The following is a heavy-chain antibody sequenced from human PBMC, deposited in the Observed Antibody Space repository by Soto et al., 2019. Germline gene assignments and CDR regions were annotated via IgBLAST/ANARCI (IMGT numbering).Heavy chain of an antibody. CDR3: ARGGHVVVVTAALDY. D-gene: IGHD2-21*02. Sequence: QVQLMQSGAEVKKPGASVKVSCKASGDTFTDYYIHWVRQAPGQGLEWMGTVNPSGGHTTYAQHLLGRVPMPRDTSTSTRYMELTSLTSDDTAIYYCARGGHVVVVTAALDYWGQGTLVTVSS. CDR1: GDTFTDYY. V-gene: IGHV1-46*01. J-gene: IGHJ4*02. CDR2: VNPSGGHT.